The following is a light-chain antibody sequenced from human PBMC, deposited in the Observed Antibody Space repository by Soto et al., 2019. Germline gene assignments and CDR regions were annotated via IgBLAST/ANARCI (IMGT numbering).Light chain of an antibody. CDR2: GAS. J-gene: IGKJ2*01. V-gene: IGKV3-15*01. Sequence: EIVMTQSPATLSVSPGERATLSCRASQSVSSNVAWYQQIPGQTPRLLIYGASTRATGVPVRFSGSASGTEFTLTISGLQSEDFAVYYCHQYDDGPYTFGQGTKVDI. CDR1: QSVSSN. CDR3: HQYDDGPYT.